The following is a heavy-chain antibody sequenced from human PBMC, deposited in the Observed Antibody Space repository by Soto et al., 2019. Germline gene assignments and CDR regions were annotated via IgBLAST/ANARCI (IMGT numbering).Heavy chain of an antibody. CDR1: GYTFTSYY. V-gene: IGHV1-46*01. J-gene: IGHJ6*03. Sequence: ASVKVSCKASGYTFTSYYMHWVRQAPGQGLEWMGVINPNGGSASYARKFQGTVTMTSDTSTSTVYMELSSLRSEDTAVYYCARRTIYYYFMDVWGKGTTVTVSS. CDR2: INPNGGSA. CDR3: ARRTIYYYFMDV.